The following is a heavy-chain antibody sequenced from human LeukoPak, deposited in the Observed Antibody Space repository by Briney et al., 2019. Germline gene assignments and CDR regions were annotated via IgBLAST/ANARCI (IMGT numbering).Heavy chain of an antibody. CDR3: ANSSCSNSSCYLYYFAY. D-gene: IGHD2-2*01. CDR1: GFTFSSYA. CDR2: ISGSGGST. J-gene: IGHJ4*02. Sequence: GGSLRLSCAASGFTFSSYAMSWVRQAPGKGLEWVSAISGSGGSTYYADSEKGRFTISRANSKNTLYLQMNSLRADDTAVYYCANSSCSNSSCYLYYFAYWGQGTGVTVSA. V-gene: IGHV3-23*01.